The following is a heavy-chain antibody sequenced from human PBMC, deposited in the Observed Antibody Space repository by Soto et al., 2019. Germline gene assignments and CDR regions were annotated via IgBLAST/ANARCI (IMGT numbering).Heavy chain of an antibody. CDR1: GFTFSNYA. D-gene: IGHD6-13*01. CDR2: IKDGGEST. V-gene: IGHV3-23*01. J-gene: IGHJ4*02. Sequence: DVQLLESGGGLVQPGGSLTLSWAASGFTFSNYAMHWVRQAPGKGLEWVSTIKDGGESTFYLDSVRGPFTISRDNSKDTLYPQMTCLRVEYRALKHCVKGGASNTSCWYANLGQGIRVTVSS. CDR3: VKGGASNTSCWYAN.